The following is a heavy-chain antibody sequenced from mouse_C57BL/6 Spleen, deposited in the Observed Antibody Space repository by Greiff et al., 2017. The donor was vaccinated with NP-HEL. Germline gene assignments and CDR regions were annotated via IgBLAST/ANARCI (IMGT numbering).Heavy chain of an antibody. J-gene: IGHJ4*01. CDR3: ARDRDSSGYPYAMDY. CDR1: GFTFSDYY. D-gene: IGHD3-2*02. Sequence: EVMLVESEGGLVQPGSSMKLSCTASGFTFSDYYMAWVRQVPEKGLEWVANINYDGSSTYYLDSLKSRFIISRDNAKNILYLQMSSLKSEDTATYYCARDRDSSGYPYAMDYWGQGTSVTVSS. V-gene: IGHV5-16*01. CDR2: INYDGSST.